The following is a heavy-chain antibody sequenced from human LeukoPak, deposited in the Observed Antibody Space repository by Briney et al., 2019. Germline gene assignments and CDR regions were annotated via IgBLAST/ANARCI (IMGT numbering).Heavy chain of an antibody. CDR1: GGSISGYY. Sequence: PSETLSLTCAVSGGSISGYYWSWICQPPGKGLEWIGEINHSGSTNYNPSLKSRVTISVDTSKNQFSLKLSSVTAADTAVYYCARGRYCSSTSCYALFRGNWAGPVPSKYYFDYWGQGTLVTVSS. V-gene: IGHV4-34*01. J-gene: IGHJ4*02. CDR3: ARGRYCSSTSCYALFRGNWAGPVPSKYYFDY. CDR2: INHSGST. D-gene: IGHD2-2*01.